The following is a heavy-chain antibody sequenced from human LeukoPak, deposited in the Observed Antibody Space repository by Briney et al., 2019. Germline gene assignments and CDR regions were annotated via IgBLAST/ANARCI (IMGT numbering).Heavy chain of an antibody. J-gene: IGHJ6*04. Sequence: ASVKVSCKPSGYTFTSYGISWVQQAPGQGLEWMGWISPYKGNTNYAQNLQGRITLATDPSTSRAYMELRSLRSDDTAVYYCARGGLWFGELLILDVWGKGTTVTVSS. CDR2: ISPYKGNT. V-gene: IGHV1-18*01. CDR1: GYTFTSYG. CDR3: ARGGLWFGELLILDV. D-gene: IGHD3-10*01.